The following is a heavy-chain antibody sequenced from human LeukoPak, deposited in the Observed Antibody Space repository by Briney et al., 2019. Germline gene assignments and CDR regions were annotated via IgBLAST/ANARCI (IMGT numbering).Heavy chain of an antibody. CDR3: ARGTSGSGSYGYYGMDV. J-gene: IGHJ6*04. CDR2: INAGNGNT. D-gene: IGHD3-10*01. Sequence: GASVKVSCKASGYTFTSYAMHWVRQAPGQRLEWMGWINAGNGNTKYSQKFQGRVTITRDTSASTAYMELSSLRSEDTAVYYCARGTSGSGSYGYYGMDVWGKGTTDTVSS. CDR1: GYTFTSYA. V-gene: IGHV1-3*01.